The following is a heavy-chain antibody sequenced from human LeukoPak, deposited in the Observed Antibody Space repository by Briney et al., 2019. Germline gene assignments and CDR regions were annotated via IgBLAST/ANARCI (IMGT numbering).Heavy chain of an antibody. V-gene: IGHV3-30*02. CDR3: AKDDYGDFSFDG. CDR1: GFTFSSYG. D-gene: IGHD4-17*01. Sequence: GGSLRLSCAASGFTFSSYGMHWVRQAPGKGLEWVSFIRNDGSNKYYADSVKGRFTISRDNSKNTLYLQMNSLRAEDTAVYYCAKDDYGDFSFDGWGQGTLVTASS. J-gene: IGHJ4*02. CDR2: IRNDGSNK.